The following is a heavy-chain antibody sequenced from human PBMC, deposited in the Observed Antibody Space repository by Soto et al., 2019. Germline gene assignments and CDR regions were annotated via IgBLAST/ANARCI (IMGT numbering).Heavy chain of an antibody. CDR1: GGTFSSYT. D-gene: IGHD3-10*01. Sequence: QVRLVQSGAEVKKPGSSVKVSCKASGGTFSSYTISWVRQAPGQGLEWMGRIIPILGIANYAQKFQGRVTITADKSTSTAYMELSSLRSEDTAVYYCASYYGSGSKSSDYWGQGTLVTVSS. CDR2: IIPILGIA. J-gene: IGHJ4*02. V-gene: IGHV1-69*02. CDR3: ASYYGSGSKSSDY.